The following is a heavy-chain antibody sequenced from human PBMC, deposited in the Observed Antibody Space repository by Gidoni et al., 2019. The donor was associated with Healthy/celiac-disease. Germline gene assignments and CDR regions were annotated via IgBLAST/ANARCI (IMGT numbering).Heavy chain of an antibody. V-gene: IGHV3-23*01. CDR2: VSGSGSST. D-gene: IGHD4-4*01. CDR3: ARLQYYSNSPRYYYYGMDV. CDR1: GFTFISYA. J-gene: IGHJ6*02. Sequence: EVQLLESGGGLVQPGGSLRLSCEASGFTFISYAMSWVRQAPGKGLEWVSAVSGSGSSTYYADSVKGRFTISRDNSKNTLYLQMNSLRAEDTAVYYCARLQYYSNSPRYYYYGMDVWGQGTTVTVSS.